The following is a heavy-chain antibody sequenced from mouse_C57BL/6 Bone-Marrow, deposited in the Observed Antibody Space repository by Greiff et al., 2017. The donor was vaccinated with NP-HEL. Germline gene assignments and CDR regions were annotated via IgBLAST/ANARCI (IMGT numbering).Heavy chain of an antibody. V-gene: IGHV5-6*02. Sequence: DVKLVESGGDLVKPGGSLKLSCAASGFTFSSYGMSWVRQTPDKRLEWVATISSGGSYTYYPDSVKGRFTISRDNAKNTLYLQMSSLKSEDTAMYYCARRALCFGYFDYWGQGTTLTVSS. CDR1: GFTFSSYG. J-gene: IGHJ2*01. CDR3: ARRALCFGYFDY. CDR2: ISSGGSYT. D-gene: IGHD6-2*01.